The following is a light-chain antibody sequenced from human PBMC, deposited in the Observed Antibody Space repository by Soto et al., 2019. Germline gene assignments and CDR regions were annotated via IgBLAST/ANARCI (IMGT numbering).Light chain of an antibody. Sequence: EIVMTQSPATLSVSPGERATLSCRASQRFSSNLAWYQQTPCQAPRLHIYGASTRAPGIPARFSGSESGTEFTLTISGLQSEEFAVYYCQQYKKWPPYTFGQGTKLEIK. CDR2: GAS. CDR1: QRFSSN. J-gene: IGKJ2*01. CDR3: QQYKKWPPYT. V-gene: IGKV3-15*01.